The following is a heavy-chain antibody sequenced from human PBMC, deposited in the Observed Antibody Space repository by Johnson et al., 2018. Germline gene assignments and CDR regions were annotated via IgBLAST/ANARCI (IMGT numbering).Heavy chain of an antibody. CDR2: ISSSSSYI. J-gene: IGHJ3*02. CDR3: ARSYGDYDAFDI. V-gene: IGHV3-21*01. Sequence: EVQLVESGGGLVKPGGSLRLSCAASGFTFSSYSMNWVRQAPGKGLEWVSSISSSSSYIYYADSVKGRFTISRDNAKNSLFLQMNSLRAEDPAVYSCARSYGDYDAFDIWGEGTMVTVSS. D-gene: IGHD4-17*01. CDR1: GFTFSSYS.